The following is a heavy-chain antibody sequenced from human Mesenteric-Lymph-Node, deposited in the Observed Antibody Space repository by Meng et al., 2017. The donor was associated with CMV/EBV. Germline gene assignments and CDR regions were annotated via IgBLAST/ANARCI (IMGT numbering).Heavy chain of an antibody. Sequence: SETLSLTCTVSGGSISSYYWSWIRQPPGKGLEWIGYIYYSGSTNYNPSLKSRVTISVDTSKNQFSLKLSSVTAADTAVYYCAREGHCGGDCRVFDIWGQGTMVTVSS. CDR3: AREGHCGGDCRVFDI. V-gene: IGHV4-59*01. J-gene: IGHJ3*02. CDR2: IYYSGST. CDR1: GGSISSYY. D-gene: IGHD2-21*01.